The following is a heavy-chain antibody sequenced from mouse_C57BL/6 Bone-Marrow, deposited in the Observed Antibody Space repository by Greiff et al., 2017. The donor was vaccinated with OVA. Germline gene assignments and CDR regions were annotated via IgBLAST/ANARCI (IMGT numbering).Heavy chain of an antibody. Sequence: VKLMESGPELVKPGASVKISCKASGYAFSSSWMNWVKQRPGKGLEWIGRIYPGDGDTNYNGKFKGKATLTADKSSSTAYMQLSSLTSEDSAVYFCASDGGDYWGQGTTLTVSS. CDR3: ASDGGDY. J-gene: IGHJ2*01. V-gene: IGHV1-82*01. CDR2: IYPGDGDT. D-gene: IGHD1-1*01. CDR1: GYAFSSSW.